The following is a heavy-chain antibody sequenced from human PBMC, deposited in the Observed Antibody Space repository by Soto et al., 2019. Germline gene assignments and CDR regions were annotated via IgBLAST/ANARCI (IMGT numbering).Heavy chain of an antibody. V-gene: IGHV5-51*01. CDR1: GYSFTIYW. CDR3: ATXDYYDSSGYYSGDWFDP. CDR2: IYPGDSDT. J-gene: IGHJ5*02. D-gene: IGHD3-22*01. Sequence: GESLKISCKGSGYSFTIYWIGWVRQMPGKGLEWMGIIYPGDSDTRYSPSFQGQVTISADKSISTAYLQWSSLKASDTAMYYCATXDYYDSSGYYSGDWFDPWGRGTLVTVSS.